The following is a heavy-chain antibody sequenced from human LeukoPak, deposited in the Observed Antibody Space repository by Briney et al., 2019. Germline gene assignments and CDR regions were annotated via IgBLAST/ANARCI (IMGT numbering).Heavy chain of an antibody. V-gene: IGHV4-30-4*08. CDR2: VYYSGST. CDR1: GGSISSGDYY. D-gene: IGHD1-26*01. CDR3: ARDELGWFDP. J-gene: IGHJ5*02. Sequence: PSETLSLTCTVSGGSISSGDYYWSWIRQPPGKGLEWIGYVYYSGSTYYNPSLKSRVTISVGTSKNQFSLKLSSVTAADTAVYYCARDELGWFDPWGQGTLVTVSS.